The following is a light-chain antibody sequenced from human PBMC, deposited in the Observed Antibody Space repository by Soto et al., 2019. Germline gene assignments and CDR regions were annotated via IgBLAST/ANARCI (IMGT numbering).Light chain of an antibody. CDR1: SSDVGSYNL. V-gene: IGLV2-23*02. Sequence: QSALTQPASVSGSPGQSITISCTGTSSDVGSYNLVSWYQQHPGKAPKLMIYEVSKRPSGVSNRFSGSKSGNTASLTISGLQAEDEADYYCCSYAGSSFVVFGGGT. CDR2: EVS. J-gene: IGLJ2*01. CDR3: CSYAGSSFVV.